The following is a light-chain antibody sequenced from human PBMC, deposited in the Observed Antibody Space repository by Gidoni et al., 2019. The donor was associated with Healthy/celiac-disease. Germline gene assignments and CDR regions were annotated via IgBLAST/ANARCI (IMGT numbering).Light chain of an antibody. J-gene: IGKJ2*01. CDR1: QSISSW. Sequence: DIQMTPSPSTLSASVGDRVPITCRASQSISSWLAWYQQKPGKAPKLLIYKASSLESGVPSRFSGSGSGTEFTLTISSLQPDDFATYYCQQYNSYSPETFGQGTKLEIK. CDR2: KAS. CDR3: QQYNSYSPET. V-gene: IGKV1-5*03.